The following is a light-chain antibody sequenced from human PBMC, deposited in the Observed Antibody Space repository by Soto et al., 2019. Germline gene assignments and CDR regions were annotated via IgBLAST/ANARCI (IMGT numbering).Light chain of an antibody. V-gene: IGKV3-15*01. J-gene: IGKJ4*01. CDR1: QSVSSN. CDR2: GAS. CDR3: QQYNNWPPPPPLT. Sequence: EIVMTQSPATLSVSPGERATLSCRASQSVSSNLAWYQQKPGQAPRLLIYGASTRATGIPARFSGSGSGTEFTLTISSLKSEDFADFYCQQYNNWPPPPPLTFGGGTKVEIK.